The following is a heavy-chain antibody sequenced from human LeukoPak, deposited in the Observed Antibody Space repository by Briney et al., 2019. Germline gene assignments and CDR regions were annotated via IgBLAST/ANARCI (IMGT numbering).Heavy chain of an antibody. Sequence: PSETLSLTCAVYGGSFSGYYWSWIRQPPGKGLEWIGEISHSGSTNYNPSLKSRVTISVDTSKNQFSLKLSSVTAADTAVYYCARDPNWNDSYWGQGTLVTVSS. CDR1: GGSFSGYY. D-gene: IGHD1-20*01. CDR2: ISHSGST. V-gene: IGHV4-34*01. CDR3: ARDPNWNDSY. J-gene: IGHJ4*02.